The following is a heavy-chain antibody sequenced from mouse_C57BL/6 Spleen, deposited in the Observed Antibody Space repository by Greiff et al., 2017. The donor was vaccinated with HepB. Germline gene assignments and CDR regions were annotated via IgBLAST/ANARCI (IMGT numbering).Heavy chain of an antibody. D-gene: IGHD2-2*01. J-gene: IGHJ4*01. CDR3: ARLSGYDGSFYAMDY. Sequence: QVQLQQPGTELVKPGASVKLSCKASGYTFTSYWMHWVKQRPGQGLEWIGNINPSNGGTNYNEKFKSKATLTVDKSSSTAYMQLSSLTSEDSAVYYGARLSGYDGSFYAMDYWGQGTSVTVSS. V-gene: IGHV1-53*01. CDR2: INPSNGGT. CDR1: GYTFTSYW.